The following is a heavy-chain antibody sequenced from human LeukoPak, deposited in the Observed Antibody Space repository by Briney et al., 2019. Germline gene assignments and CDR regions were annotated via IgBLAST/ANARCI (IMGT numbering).Heavy chain of an antibody. CDR2: ISSSGSTI. CDR3: ARTIIDSSGYLDY. J-gene: IGHJ4*02. CDR1: GFTFSDYY. D-gene: IGHD3-22*01. Sequence: PGGSLRLSCAASGFTFSDYYMSWIRQAPGQGLAWVSYISSSGSTIYYADSVKGRFTISRDNAKNSLYLQMNSLRAEDTAVYYCARTIIDSSGYLDYWGQGTLVTVSS. V-gene: IGHV3-11*01.